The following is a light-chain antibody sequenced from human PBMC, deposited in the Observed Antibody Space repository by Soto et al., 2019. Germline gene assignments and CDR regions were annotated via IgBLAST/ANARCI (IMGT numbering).Light chain of an antibody. CDR1: QGISTY. J-gene: IGKJ1*01. Sequence: DIQMTQSPSSLSASVGDRVTITCRASQGISTYLNWYQQKPGKAPKVLIYAASSLQSGVPSRFSGSGSETYFTLTISSLQPEDFATYYCQQYYSFPQWTFGQGTKVEIK. V-gene: IGKV1-39*01. CDR2: AAS. CDR3: QQYYSFPQWT.